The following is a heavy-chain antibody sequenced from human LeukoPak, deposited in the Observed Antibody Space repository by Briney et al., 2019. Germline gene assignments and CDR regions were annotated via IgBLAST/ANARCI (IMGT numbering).Heavy chain of an antibody. CDR3: ARHLGVDNWFDP. Sequence: SETLSLTCTVSGVSTSSSSYYWGWLRQPPGKGLEWIGSIYYSGSTFYSPSLKSRVTISVDTSKNQFSLKLSSVTAADTAVYYCARHLGVDNWFDPWGQGTLVTVSS. CDR2: IYYSGST. V-gene: IGHV4-39*01. D-gene: IGHD2-15*01. J-gene: IGHJ5*02. CDR1: GVSTSSSSYY.